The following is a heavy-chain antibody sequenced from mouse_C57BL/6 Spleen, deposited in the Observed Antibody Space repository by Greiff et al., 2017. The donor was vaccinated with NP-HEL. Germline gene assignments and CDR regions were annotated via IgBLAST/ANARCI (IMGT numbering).Heavy chain of an antibody. CDR2: ISDGGSYT. J-gene: IGHJ2*01. Sequence: EVNVVESGGGLVKPGGSLKLSCAASGFTFSSYAMSWVRQTPEKRLEWVATISDGGSYTYYPDNVKGRFTISRDNAKNNLYLQMSHLKSEDTAMYYCASVYYGKGYYFDYWGQGTTLTVSS. V-gene: IGHV5-4*03. CDR3: ASVYYGKGYYFDY. D-gene: IGHD2-1*01. CDR1: GFTFSSYA.